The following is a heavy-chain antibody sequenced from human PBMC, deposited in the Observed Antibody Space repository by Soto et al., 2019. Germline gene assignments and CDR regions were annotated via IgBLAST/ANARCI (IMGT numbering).Heavy chain of an antibody. CDR2: ISSSSSYI. CDR3: AVIAVAGTAIDY. CDR1: GVTFGGYS. Sequence: GGSLRLSCAASGVTFGGYSMNWVRQAPGKGLEWVSSISSSSSYIYYADSVKGRFTISRDNAKNSLYLQMNSLRAEDTAVYYCAVIAVAGTAIDYWGQGTLVTVSS. D-gene: IGHD6-19*01. J-gene: IGHJ4*02. V-gene: IGHV3-21*01.